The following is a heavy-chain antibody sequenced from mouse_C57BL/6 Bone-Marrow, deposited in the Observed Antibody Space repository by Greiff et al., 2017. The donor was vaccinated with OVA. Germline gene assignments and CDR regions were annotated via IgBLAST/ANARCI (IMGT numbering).Heavy chain of an antibody. Sequence: VQLQQPGAELVKPGASVKLSCKASGYTFTSYWMQWVKQRPGQGLEWIGEIDPSDSYTNYNQKFKGKATLTVDTSSSTAYMQLSSLTSEDSAVYYCARFDYLFDYWGQGTTLTVSS. CDR2: IDPSDSYT. D-gene: IGHD2-4*01. CDR1: GYTFTSYW. V-gene: IGHV1-50*01. J-gene: IGHJ2*01. CDR3: ARFDYLFDY.